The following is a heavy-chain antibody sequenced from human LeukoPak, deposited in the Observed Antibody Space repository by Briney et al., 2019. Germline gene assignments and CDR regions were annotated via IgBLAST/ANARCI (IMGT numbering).Heavy chain of an antibody. Sequence: AGGSLRLSCAASGFAFSSYAMSWVRQAPGKGLEWVSAISGSGGSTYYADSVKGRFTISRDNSKNTLYLQMNSLRAEDTAVYYCAKSEVINLDYWGQGTLVTVSS. V-gene: IGHV3-23*01. CDR2: ISGSGGST. CDR3: AKSEVINLDY. D-gene: IGHD3-22*01. J-gene: IGHJ4*02. CDR1: GFAFSSYA.